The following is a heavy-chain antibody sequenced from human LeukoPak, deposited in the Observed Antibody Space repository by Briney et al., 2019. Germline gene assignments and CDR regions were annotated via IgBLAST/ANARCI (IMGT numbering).Heavy chain of an antibody. D-gene: IGHD3-16*01. CDR1: GFTLSSYS. J-gene: IGHJ4*02. V-gene: IGHV3-48*01. CDR3: ARLQGEMRFVY. Sequence: PGGSLRLSCAASGFTLSSYSMNWVRQAPGKGLEWLSYISSSSITIYYADSVKGRFTISRDNAKNSLYLQMSSLRVEDTAVYYCARLQGEMRFVYWGQGALVTVSS. CDR2: ISSSSITI.